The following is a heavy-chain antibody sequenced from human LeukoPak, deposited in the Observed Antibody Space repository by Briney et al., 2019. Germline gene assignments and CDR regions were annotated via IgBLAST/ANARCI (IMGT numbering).Heavy chain of an antibody. V-gene: IGHV1-69*05. D-gene: IGHD3-22*01. CDR3: ASVGDYYDSSGYYRS. CDR2: IIPIFGTA. CDR1: GGTFSSYA. J-gene: IGHJ5*02. Sequence: SVKVSCKASGGTFSSYAISWVRQAPGQGLEWMGGIIPIFGTANYAQKFQGRVTITTDESTSTAYMELSSLRSEDTAVYYCASVGDYYDSSGYYRSWGQGTLVTVSS.